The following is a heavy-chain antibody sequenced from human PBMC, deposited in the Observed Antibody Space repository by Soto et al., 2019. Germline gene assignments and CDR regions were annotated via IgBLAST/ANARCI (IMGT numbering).Heavy chain of an antibody. CDR2: IDWDDEK. V-gene: IGHV2-70*11. CDR3: ARRLHYYASGTYYFDY. CDR1: GFSLSTSGMC. D-gene: IGHD3-10*01. Sequence: SGPTLVNPTQTLTLTCTLSGFSLSTSGMCVSWIRQPPGKALEWLARIDWDDEKYYSTSLKTRLTISKDTPKNQVVLTMTNMDPVDTATYYCARRLHYYASGTYYFDYWGQGIRVTVSS. J-gene: IGHJ4*02.